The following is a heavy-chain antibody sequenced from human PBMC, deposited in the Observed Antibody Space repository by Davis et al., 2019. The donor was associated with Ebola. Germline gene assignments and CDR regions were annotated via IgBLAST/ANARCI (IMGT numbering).Heavy chain of an antibody. CDR1: GFTFSSYS. Sequence: PGGSLRLPCAPPGFTFSSYSMNWVRQAPGKGLEWVSYISSSSTTIYYADSVKGRFTISRDNAKNSLYVQMNSLRDEDTAVYYCARGGSSWSPFDSWGQGTLVTVSS. CDR3: ARGGSSWSPFDS. CDR2: ISSSSTTI. V-gene: IGHV3-48*02. D-gene: IGHD6-13*01. J-gene: IGHJ4*02.